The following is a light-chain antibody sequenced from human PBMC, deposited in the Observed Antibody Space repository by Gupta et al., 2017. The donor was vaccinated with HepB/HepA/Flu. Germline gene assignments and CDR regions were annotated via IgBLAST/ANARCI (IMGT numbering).Light chain of an antibody. CDR2: LCS. V-gene: IGKV2-28*01. CDR1: QSLMHSNGYNY. J-gene: IGKJ4*01. CDR3: RQGLQAPLT. Sequence: DIVLTPSSLALPVTPVQPASISCRSSQSLMHSNGYNYLDWYLQKPAQSPQLLIYLCSNRASGVPDRFSGSGSGTHFTLKINKVEAEDAGVYYCRQGLQAPLTFGGGTKVEIK.